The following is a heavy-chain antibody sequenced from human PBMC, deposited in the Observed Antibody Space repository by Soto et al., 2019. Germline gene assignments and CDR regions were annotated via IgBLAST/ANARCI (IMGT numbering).Heavy chain of an antibody. Sequence: PSQTLSLTCAITVYGVSSNSAGWIWVSQSPSRGLEWLGRTYYRSKWYYEYAVSVRGRITINPDTSKNQYSLQLNSVTPEDTAVYFCAIGEKYSARIFEYLGQGTLFTVSS. CDR1: VYGVSSNSAG. D-gene: IGHD1-26*01. V-gene: IGHV6-1*01. CDR2: TYYRSKWYY. CDR3: AIGEKYSARIFEY. J-gene: IGHJ4*01.